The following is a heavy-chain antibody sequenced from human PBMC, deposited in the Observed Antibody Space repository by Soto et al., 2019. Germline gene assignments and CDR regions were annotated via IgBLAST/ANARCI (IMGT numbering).Heavy chain of an antibody. J-gene: IGHJ6*02. CDR2: IYYSGST. D-gene: IGHD3-3*01. CDR3: ARALSYDFWSGYYIRGMDV. CDR1: GGSISSYY. Sequence: PSETLSLTCTVSGGSISSYYWSWIRQPPGKGLEWIGYIYYSGSTNYNPSLKSRVTISVDTSKNQFSLKLSSVTAADTAVYYCARALSYDFWSGYYIRGMDVWGQGTTVTVS. V-gene: IGHV4-59*01.